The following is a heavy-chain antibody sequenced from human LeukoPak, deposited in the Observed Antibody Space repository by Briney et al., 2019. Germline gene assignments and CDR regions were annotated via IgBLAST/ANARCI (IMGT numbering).Heavy chain of an antibody. D-gene: IGHD3-22*01. V-gene: IGHV3-7*01. Sequence: GGPLKLSGAAPEFTFISNWMSWVGQAPGKGLEWVATIKQDGSEKYYVDSVKGRFTISRDNAKNSLYLQMNSLRAEDTAVYYCARDRRNYYDSSGYYDYWGQGTLVTVSS. CDR2: IKQDGSEK. CDR1: EFTFISNW. J-gene: IGHJ4*02. CDR3: ARDRRNYYDSSGYYDY.